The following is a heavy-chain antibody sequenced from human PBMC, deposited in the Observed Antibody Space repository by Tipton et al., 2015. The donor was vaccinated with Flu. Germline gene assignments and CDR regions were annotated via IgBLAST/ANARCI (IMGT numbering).Heavy chain of an antibody. CDR2: INHSGST. CDR1: GGSFSGYY. CDR3: ARGGVRRYDDSSGYNPPDY. V-gene: IGHV4-34*01. J-gene: IGHJ4*02. Sequence: TLSLTCAVYGGSFSGYYWSWIRQPPGKGLGWIGEINHSGSTNYNPSLKSRVTISVDTSKNQFSLKLSSVTAADTAVYYCARGGVRRYDDSSGYNPPDYWGQGTLFTVSS. D-gene: IGHD3-22*01.